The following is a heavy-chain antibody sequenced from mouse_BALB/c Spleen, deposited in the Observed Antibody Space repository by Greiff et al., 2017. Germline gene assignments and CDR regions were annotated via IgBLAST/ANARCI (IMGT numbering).Heavy chain of an antibody. D-gene: IGHD2-10*01. CDR2: ISYDGSN. J-gene: IGHJ3*01. CDR1: GYSITSGYY. CDR3: AAYYGNYVAWFAY. Sequence: VQLQQSGPGLVKPSQSLSLTCSVTGYSITSGYYWNWIRQFPGNKLEWMGYISYDGSNNYNPSLKNRISITRDTSKNQFFLKLNSVTTEDTATYYCAAYYGNYVAWFAYWGQGTLVTVSA. V-gene: IGHV3-6*02.